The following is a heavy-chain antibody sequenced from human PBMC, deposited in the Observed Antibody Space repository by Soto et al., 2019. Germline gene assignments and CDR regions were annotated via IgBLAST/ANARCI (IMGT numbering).Heavy chain of an antibody. D-gene: IGHD5-12*01. CDR3: AREYSGYDDYYYYGMDV. V-gene: IGHV3-33*01. Sequence: QVQLVESGGGVVQPGRSLRLSCAASGFTFSSYGMHWVRQAPGKGLEWVAVIWYDGSNKYYADSVKGRFTISRDNSKNTLNLQMNSLRAEDTAVYYCAREYSGYDDYYYYGMDVWGQGTTVTVSS. J-gene: IGHJ6*02. CDR2: IWYDGSNK. CDR1: GFTFSSYG.